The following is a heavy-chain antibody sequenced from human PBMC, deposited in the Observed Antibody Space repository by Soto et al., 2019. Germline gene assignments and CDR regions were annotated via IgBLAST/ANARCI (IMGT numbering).Heavy chain of an antibody. Sequence: QVQLVESGGGVVQPGRSLRLSCAASAFTSTSYAMHWVRQAPGKGLEWVAVISYDGSTEYYADSVKGRFTISRDNSKNTLYLQMNSLRAEDTAVYYCARGQGGICYSQLGNWGQGTLVTVSS. CDR2: ISYDGSTE. CDR3: ARGQGGICYSQLGN. V-gene: IGHV3-30-3*01. J-gene: IGHJ4*02. CDR1: AFTSTSYA. D-gene: IGHD2-15*01.